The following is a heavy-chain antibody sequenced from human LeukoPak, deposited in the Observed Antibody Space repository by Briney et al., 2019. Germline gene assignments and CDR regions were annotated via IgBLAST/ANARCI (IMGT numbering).Heavy chain of an antibody. J-gene: IGHJ3*02. D-gene: IGHD3-22*01. V-gene: IGHV3-23*01. CDR1: GFTFSSYA. Sequence: GGSLRLSCAASGFTFSSYAMSWVRQAPGKGLEWVSAISGSGGSTYYADSVKGRFTISRDNSKNTLYLQMNSLRAEDTAVYYCAKVLYFDYYDSSGYYHDAFDIWGQGTMVTVSS. CDR2: ISGSGGST. CDR3: AKVLYFDYYDSSGYYHDAFDI.